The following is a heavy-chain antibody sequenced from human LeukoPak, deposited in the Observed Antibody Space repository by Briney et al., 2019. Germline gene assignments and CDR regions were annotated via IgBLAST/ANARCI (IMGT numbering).Heavy chain of an antibody. CDR1: GFTVSSNY. CDR2: IYSGGST. CDR3: ARAGDHEGFDY. V-gene: IGHV3-53*01. D-gene: IGHD4-17*01. J-gene: IGHJ4*02. Sequence: GGSLRLSCAASGFTVSSNYISWVRQAPGKGLEWVSVIYSGGSTYYADSVKGRFTISRDNSKNTLYLQMNSLRAEDTAVYHCARAGDHEGFDYWGQGTLVTVSS.